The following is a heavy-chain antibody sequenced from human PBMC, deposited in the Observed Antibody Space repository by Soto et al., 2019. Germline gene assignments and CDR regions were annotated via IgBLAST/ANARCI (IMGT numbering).Heavy chain of an antibody. J-gene: IGHJ4*02. Sequence: GESLKISCKASGYSFTSYWIGWVRQMPGKGLEWMGIIYPGDSDTRYSPSFQGQVTISADKSISTAYLQWSSLKASDTAVYYCARRGKRDNTGSYLPFDNWGLGTLVTVSS. CDR3: ARRGKRDNTGSYLPFDN. CDR1: GYSFTSYW. CDR2: IYPGDSDT. D-gene: IGHD3-22*01. V-gene: IGHV5-51*01.